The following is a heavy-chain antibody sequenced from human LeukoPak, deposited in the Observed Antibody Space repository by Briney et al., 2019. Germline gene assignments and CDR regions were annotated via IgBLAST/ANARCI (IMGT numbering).Heavy chain of an antibody. Sequence: PSETLSLTCAVYGGSFSGYYWSWIRQPPGKGLEWIGEINHSGSTNYNPSLKSRVTISVDTSKNQFSLKLSSVTAADTAVYYCARHGGNDFWSGYYLGRYYYYGMDVWGQGTTVTVSS. D-gene: IGHD3-3*01. J-gene: IGHJ6*02. CDR2: INHSGST. CDR1: GGSFSGYY. V-gene: IGHV4-34*01. CDR3: ARHGGNDFWSGYYLGRYYYYGMDV.